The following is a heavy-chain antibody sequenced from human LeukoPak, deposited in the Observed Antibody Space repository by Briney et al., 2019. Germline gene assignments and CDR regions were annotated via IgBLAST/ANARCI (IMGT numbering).Heavy chain of an antibody. D-gene: IGHD3-10*01. V-gene: IGHV4-39*01. CDR2: IYYSGST. CDR1: GGSISSSSYY. Sequence: NASETLSLTCTVSGGSISSSSYYWGWIRQPPGKGLEWIGSIYYSGSTYYNPSLKSRVTISVDTSKNQFSLKLSSVTAADTAVYYCARWPRGFIWFGELSHDWGQGTLVTVSS. J-gene: IGHJ4*02. CDR3: ARWPRGFIWFGELSHD.